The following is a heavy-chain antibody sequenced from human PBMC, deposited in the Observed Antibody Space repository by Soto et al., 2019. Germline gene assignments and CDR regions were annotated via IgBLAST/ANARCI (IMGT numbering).Heavy chain of an antibody. D-gene: IGHD3-16*01. J-gene: IGHJ4*02. CDR3: ARQGGAYVSIDY. V-gene: IGHV5-51*01. Sequence: EVHLVPSGAEVKKPGESLKISCKGSGYSFTTYWIGWVRQMPGKGLEWMAIINPADSDTRYSPSFRGHVTISADKSISTAYLQWSSLEAADTAIYYCARQGGAYVSIDYWGQGTQVTVSS. CDR2: INPADSDT. CDR1: GYSFTTYW.